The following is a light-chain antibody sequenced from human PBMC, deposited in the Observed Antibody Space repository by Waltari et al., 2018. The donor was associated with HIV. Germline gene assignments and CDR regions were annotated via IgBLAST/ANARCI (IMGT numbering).Light chain of an antibody. CDR3: QSADSSGTYWV. J-gene: IGLJ3*02. Sequence: SYELTQPPSASVSPGQTARITCSGDALAKQYAYWYQQKPGQAPVLVIDKDSERPSGIPGRFAGASSGRTVTLTISGVQAEDEADYYCQSADSSGTYWVFGGGTKLTVL. V-gene: IGLV3-25*03. CDR2: KDS. CDR1: ALAKQY.